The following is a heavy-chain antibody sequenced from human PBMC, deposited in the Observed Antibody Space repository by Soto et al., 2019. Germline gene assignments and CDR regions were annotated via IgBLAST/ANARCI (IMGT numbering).Heavy chain of an antibody. CDR3: ARYYDSSGSYFDY. J-gene: IGHJ4*02. CDR2: IDPSDSYT. Sequence: GESLKISCKGSGYSFTSYWISWVRQMPGKGLEWMGRIDPSDSYTNYSPSFQGHVTISADKSISTAYLQWSSLKASDTALYYCARYYDSSGSYFDYWGQGTLVTVSS. V-gene: IGHV5-10-1*01. CDR1: GYSFTSYW. D-gene: IGHD3-22*01.